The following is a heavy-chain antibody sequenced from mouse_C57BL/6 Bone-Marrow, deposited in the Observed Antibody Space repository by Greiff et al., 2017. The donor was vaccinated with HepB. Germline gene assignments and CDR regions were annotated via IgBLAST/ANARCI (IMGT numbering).Heavy chain of an antibody. D-gene: IGHD1-1*01. CDR3: ATSTVHYYAMDY. CDR2: IWSGGST. CDR1: GFSLTSYG. V-gene: IGHV2-2*01. J-gene: IGHJ4*01. Sequence: VQLQQSGPGLVQPSQSLSITCTVSGFSLTSYGVHWVRQSPGKGLEWLGVIWSGGSTDYNAAFISRLSISKDNSKSQVFFKMNSLQADDTALYYCATSTVHYYAMDYWGQGTSVTVSS.